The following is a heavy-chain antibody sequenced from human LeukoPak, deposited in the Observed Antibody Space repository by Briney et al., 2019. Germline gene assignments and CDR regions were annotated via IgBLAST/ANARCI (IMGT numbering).Heavy chain of an antibody. CDR2: INPNSGGT. CDR3: ARDLFYDFWSGSYDY. V-gene: IGHV1-2*02. Sequence: ASVKVSYKASGYTFTGYYMHWVRQAPGQGLEWMGWINPNSGGTKYAQKFQGRVTMTRDTSISTAYMELSRLRSDDTAVYYCARDLFYDFWSGSYDYWGQGTLVTVSS. CDR1: GYTFTGYY. J-gene: IGHJ4*02. D-gene: IGHD3-3*01.